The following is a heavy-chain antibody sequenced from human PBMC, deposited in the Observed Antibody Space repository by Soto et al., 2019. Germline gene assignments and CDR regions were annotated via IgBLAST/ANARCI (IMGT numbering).Heavy chain of an antibody. D-gene: IGHD3-16*01. J-gene: IGHJ1*01. CDR3: AKDYDYVPGYFQH. CDR2: ISYDGSNK. V-gene: IGHV3-30*18. CDR1: GFTFSSYG. Sequence: QVQLVESGGGVVQPGRFLRLSCAASGFTFSSYGMHWVRQAPGKGLEWVAVISYDGSNKYYADSVKGRFTISRDNSKNTLYLQMNSLRAEDTAVYYCAKDYDYVPGYFQHWGQGTLVTVSS.